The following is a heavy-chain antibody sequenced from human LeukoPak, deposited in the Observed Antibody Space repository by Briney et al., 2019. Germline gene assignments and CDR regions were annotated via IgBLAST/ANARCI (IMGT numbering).Heavy chain of an antibody. CDR3: AKSLLTTASGTGRAFDI. CDR2: ISGSGGST. CDR1: GFTFSSYA. Sequence: GGSLRLSCAASGFTFSSYAMSWVRQAPGKGLEWASAISGSGGSTYYADSVKGRFTISRDNSKNTLYLQMNSLRAEDTAEYYCAKSLLTTASGTGRAFDIWGQGTMVTVSA. J-gene: IGHJ3*02. V-gene: IGHV3-23*01. D-gene: IGHD1-26*01.